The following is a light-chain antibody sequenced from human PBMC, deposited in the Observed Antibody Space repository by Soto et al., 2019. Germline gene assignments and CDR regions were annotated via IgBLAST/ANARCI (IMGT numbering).Light chain of an antibody. CDR2: CAS. Sequence: EILMTQSPATLSVSPGERATITCRASQSVSSYLAWYVQKPRRAARLLLYCASTSATGIPVRFCSGRSCTKYITIISSLQHPEVAAYYYQQYNNSPPITFGRGTRLEIK. CDR1: QSVSSY. CDR3: QQYNNSPPIT. V-gene: IGKV3-15*01. J-gene: IGKJ5*01.